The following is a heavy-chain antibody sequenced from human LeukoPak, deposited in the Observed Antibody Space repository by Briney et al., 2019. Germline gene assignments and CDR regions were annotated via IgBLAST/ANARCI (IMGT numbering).Heavy chain of an antibody. CDR1: GYSISSGYY. D-gene: IGHD2-8*01. J-gene: IGHJ4*02. V-gene: IGHV4-38-2*02. CDR3: ARGKYCTNGVCRNFDY. Sequence: SETLSLTCTVSGYSISSGYYWGWIRQPPGKGLEWIGSIYHSGSTYYNPSLKSRVTISVDTSKNQFSLKLSSVTAADTAVYYCARGKYCTNGVCRNFDYWGQGTLVTVSS. CDR2: IYHSGST.